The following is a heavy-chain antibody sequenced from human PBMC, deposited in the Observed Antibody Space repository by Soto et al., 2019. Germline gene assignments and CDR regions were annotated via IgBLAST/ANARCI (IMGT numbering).Heavy chain of an antibody. CDR1: GFSFSNYW. CDR2: INSDGSGT. CDR3: ARGDGDYYDGNGYLGRH. D-gene: IGHD3-22*01. J-gene: IGHJ4*02. Sequence: GVSLRLSCAASGFSFSNYWMHWVRQAPGKGLVWVSRINSDGSGTNYADSVKGRFTISRDNANNTLYLQMNSLRAEDTAVYYCARGDGDYYDGNGYLGRHWGQGTVVTVSS. V-gene: IGHV3-74*01.